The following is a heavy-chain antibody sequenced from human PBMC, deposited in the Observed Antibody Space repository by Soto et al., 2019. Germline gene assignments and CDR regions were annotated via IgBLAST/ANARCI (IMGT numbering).Heavy chain of an antibody. Sequence: QVQLVESGGGVVQPGRSLRLSCAASGFTFSSHGMHWVRQAPGKGLEWVAVIWYDGSNKYYGDSVKGRFTISRDNSKNTLYLQMDSLRVEDTAVYYCARWGPEKRWVYWGQGTLVTVSS. V-gene: IGHV3-33*01. D-gene: IGHD1-26*01. J-gene: IGHJ4*02. CDR1: GFTFSSHG. CDR2: IWYDGSNK. CDR3: ARWGPEKRWVY.